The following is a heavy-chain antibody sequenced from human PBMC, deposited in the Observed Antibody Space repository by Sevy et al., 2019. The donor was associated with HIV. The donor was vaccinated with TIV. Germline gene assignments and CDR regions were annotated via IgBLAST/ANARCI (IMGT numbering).Heavy chain of an antibody. CDR1: GGSTNSYF. CDR2: IYYSGST. D-gene: IGHD3-10*01. Sequence: SETLSLTCTVSGGSTNSYFWSWIRQPPGKGLEWIGYIYYSGSTNYNPSLKSRLTISLDTSKNQFSLKLSSVTAADTAVYYCARWVAGGSGIDSWGQGTLVTVSS. CDR3: ARWVAGGSGIDS. V-gene: IGHV4-59*08. J-gene: IGHJ4*02.